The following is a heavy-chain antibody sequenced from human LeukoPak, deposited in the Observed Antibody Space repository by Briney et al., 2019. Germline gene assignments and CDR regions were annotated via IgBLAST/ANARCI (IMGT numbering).Heavy chain of an antibody. CDR2: IYYSGST. Sequence: SETLSLTCTVSGDSLSSYYWSWIRQPPGKGLEWIGYIYYSGSTKYNPSLKSRVTISLDTSKTQFSLNLSSVTAADTAVYYCARKSFHTSSYDYWGQGTLVTVSS. V-gene: IGHV4-59*01. CDR3: ARKSFHTSSYDY. CDR1: GDSLSSYY. J-gene: IGHJ4*02. D-gene: IGHD6-13*01.